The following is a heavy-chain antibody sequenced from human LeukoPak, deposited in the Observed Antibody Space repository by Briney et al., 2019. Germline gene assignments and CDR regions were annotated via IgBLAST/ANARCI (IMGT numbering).Heavy chain of an antibody. D-gene: IGHD2-15*01. Sequence: RGSLTLSCAASGFTFSSYAMSWVRQAPGKGLEWVSAISGSGGSTYYADSVKGRFTISRDNSKNTLYLQMNSLRAEDTAVYYCAKCSGGSCYSDFDYWGQGTLVTVSS. CDR2: ISGSGGST. V-gene: IGHV3-23*01. CDR1: GFTFSSYA. CDR3: AKCSGGSCYSDFDY. J-gene: IGHJ4*02.